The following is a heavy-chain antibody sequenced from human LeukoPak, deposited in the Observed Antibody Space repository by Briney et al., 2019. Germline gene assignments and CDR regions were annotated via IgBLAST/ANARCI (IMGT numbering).Heavy chain of an antibody. J-gene: IGHJ1*01. CDR3: ARVSGNFNEYFQF. CDR2: ISPTSDTT. D-gene: IGHD2/OR15-2a*01. CDR1: GYTFTDYY. V-gene: IGHV1-46*01. Sequence: ASVTVSCKAFGYTFTDYYIHWVRQAPGQGLEWLGMISPTSDTTSYLQKFQGRVTMTRDTSTSTVHMELSSLRPEDTAVYYCARVSGNFNEYFQFWGQGTLVTVSS.